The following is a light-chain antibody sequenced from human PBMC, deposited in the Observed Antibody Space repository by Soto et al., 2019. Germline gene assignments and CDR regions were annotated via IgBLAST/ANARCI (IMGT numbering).Light chain of an antibody. Sequence: EIVMTQSPATLSVSPGERATLSCRAGQSISNNLAWYQQKPGQAPSLLIYGASTRATGIPARFTGSGSGTEFTLTISSLESEDFAVYYCQQYSNWARTFGQGTKVDIK. CDR3: QQYSNWART. CDR2: GAS. CDR1: QSISNN. V-gene: IGKV3-15*01. J-gene: IGKJ1*01.